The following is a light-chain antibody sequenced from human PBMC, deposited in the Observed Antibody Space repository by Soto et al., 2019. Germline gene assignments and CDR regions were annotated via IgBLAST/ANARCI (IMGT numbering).Light chain of an antibody. J-gene: IGLJ1*01. CDR1: SSDIGTYDH. CDR2: SVS. V-gene: IGLV2-14*01. Sequence: QSVLTQPASVSGSPGQSITISCSGTSSDIGTYDHVAWFQQFPGKTPKLVIYSVSDRPSGVSYRFSGSKSGNTASLTISGLQADDEADYYCISYPVSRSYVFGTGTKSPS. CDR3: ISYPVSRSYV.